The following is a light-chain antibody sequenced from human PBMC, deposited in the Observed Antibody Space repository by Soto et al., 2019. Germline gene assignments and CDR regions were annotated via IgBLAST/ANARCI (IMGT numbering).Light chain of an antibody. CDR2: GAS. J-gene: IGKJ4*02. Sequence: EIVLTQSPGTLSLSPGERATLSCRASQSVSSSYVAWYQQKPGQAPRLLIYGASSRATGIADMFSGSGSGTDFTLIISRLEPEDFALYYCQQYGRSPPTFGGGTKVEIK. CDR1: QSVSSSY. V-gene: IGKV3-20*01. CDR3: QQYGRSPPT.